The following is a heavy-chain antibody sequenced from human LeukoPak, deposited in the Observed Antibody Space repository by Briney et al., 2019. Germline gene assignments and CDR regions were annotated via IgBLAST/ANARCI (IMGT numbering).Heavy chain of an antibody. D-gene: IGHD3/OR15-3a*01. V-gene: IGHV4-39*01. J-gene: IGHJ4*02. Sequence: SETLSLTCTVSGASISSNTYYWGWIRQPPGRGLEWIGSIYYSGSTYYNPSLKSRVTISVDTSKNQFSLKMSSVTAADTAVYYCARSQRARGLVGGDFDYWGQGTLVTVSS. CDR1: GASISSNTYY. CDR3: ARSQRARGLVGGDFDY. CDR2: IYYSGST.